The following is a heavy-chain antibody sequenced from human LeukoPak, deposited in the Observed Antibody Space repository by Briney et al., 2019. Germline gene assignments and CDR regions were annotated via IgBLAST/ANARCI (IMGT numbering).Heavy chain of an antibody. CDR3: ARISYYDSSGYLPPPHFDY. CDR1: GYTFTGYY. J-gene: IGHJ4*02. D-gene: IGHD3-22*01. V-gene: IGHV1-2*02. Sequence: ASVKVSCKASGYTFTGYYMHWVRQAPGQGLEWMGWINPNSGGTNYAQKFQGRVTMTRDTSISTAYMELSRLRSDDTAVYYCARISYYDSSGYLPPPHFDYWGQGTRVTVSS. CDR2: INPNSGGT.